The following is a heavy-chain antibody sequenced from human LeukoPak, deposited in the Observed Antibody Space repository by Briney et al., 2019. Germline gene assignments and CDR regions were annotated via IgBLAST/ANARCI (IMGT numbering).Heavy chain of an antibody. CDR2: ITSSGST. D-gene: IGHD3-10*01. J-gene: IGHJ4*02. Sequence: GGSLRLSCAASGFTFSGYEMNWVRQAPGKGLEWVSYITSSGSTHYGDSVKGRFTISRDNAKDSLYLQMNSLRAEDTAVYYCARAGAHIFVFWGQGTLVTVSS. CDR1: GFTFSGYE. CDR3: ARAGAHIFVF. V-gene: IGHV3-48*03.